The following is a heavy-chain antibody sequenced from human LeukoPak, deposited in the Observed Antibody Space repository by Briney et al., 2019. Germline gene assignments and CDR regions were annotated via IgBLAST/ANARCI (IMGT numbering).Heavy chain of an antibody. Sequence: ASVKVSCKASGYTFTRYYMHWVRQAPGLGLEWMGIINPSSGSTSYAQKFQGRVTMTRDTSTSTVYMELSRLRSEDTAVYYGARYYDTSACLDYWGQGTLVTVSS. CDR1: GYTFTRYY. CDR3: ARYYDTSACLDY. J-gene: IGHJ4*02. D-gene: IGHD3-22*01. CDR2: INPSSGST. V-gene: IGHV1-46*01.